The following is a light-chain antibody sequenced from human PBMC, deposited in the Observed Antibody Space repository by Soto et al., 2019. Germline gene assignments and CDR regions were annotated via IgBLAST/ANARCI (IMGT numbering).Light chain of an antibody. J-gene: IGKJ1*01. Sequence: AVLLTQSPSSFSASTGDRATITCRASQDIHNYLAWYQQVPGKAPKLLLYAASILQTGVPSRFSGSGSGTDFPPTIDGLQSEDFATYFCQRYYNYPWTFGQGTTVE. CDR1: QDIHNY. CDR2: AAS. CDR3: QRYYNYPWT. V-gene: IGKV1-8*01.